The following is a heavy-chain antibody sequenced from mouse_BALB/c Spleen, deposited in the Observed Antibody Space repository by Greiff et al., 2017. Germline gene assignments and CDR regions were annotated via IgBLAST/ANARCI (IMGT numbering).Heavy chain of an antibody. J-gene: IGHJ4*01. CDR2: INPYNGDT. CDR3: GRSGDYDKGYYYAMDY. Sequence: EVQLQQSGPELVKPGASVKISCKASGYSFTGYFMNWVKQSQGKSLEWIGRINPYNGDTFYNQKFKSKATLTVDKSSSTAHMELLSLTSEDSAVYYCGRSGDYDKGYYYAMDYWGQGTSVTVSS. D-gene: IGHD2-4*01. CDR1: GYSFTGYF. V-gene: IGHV1-37*01.